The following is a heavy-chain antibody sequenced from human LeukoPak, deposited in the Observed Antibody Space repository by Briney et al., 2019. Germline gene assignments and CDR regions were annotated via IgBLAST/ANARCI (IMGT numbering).Heavy chain of an antibody. CDR2: INHSGST. D-gene: IGHD3-10*01. J-gene: IGHJ5*02. CDR3: ARVGPPITMVRGVIPYNWFDP. V-gene: IGHV4-34*01. CDR1: GGSFSGYY. Sequence: SETLSLTCTVSGGSFSGYYWSWIRQPPGKGLEWIGEINHSGSTNYNPSLKSRVTISVDTSKNQFSLKLSSVTAADTAVYYCARVGPPITMVRGVIPYNWFDPWGQGTLVTVSS.